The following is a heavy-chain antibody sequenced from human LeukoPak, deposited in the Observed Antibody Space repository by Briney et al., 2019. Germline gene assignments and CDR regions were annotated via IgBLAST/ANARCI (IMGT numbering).Heavy chain of an antibody. CDR2: ISTSSSYI. Sequence: PGGSLRLSCAASGFTFSTFAMIWVRQAPGEGLEWVSSISTSSSYIYYADSVKGRFTISRDNAKNSLYLQMNSLRAEDTAVYYCARRGIAATHYYFDYWGQGTLVTVSS. J-gene: IGHJ4*02. CDR1: GFTFSTFA. D-gene: IGHD2-15*01. V-gene: IGHV3-21*01. CDR3: ARRGIAATHYYFDY.